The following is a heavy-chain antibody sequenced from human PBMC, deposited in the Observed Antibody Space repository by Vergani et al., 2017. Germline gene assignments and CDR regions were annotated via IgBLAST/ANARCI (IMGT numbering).Heavy chain of an antibody. V-gene: IGHV4-39*01. CDR1: GDSISSGVY. J-gene: IGHJ4*02. CDR2: FSYGESP. CDR3: ARHVRKGFCGYEVVDY. D-gene: IGHD3-22*01. Sequence: HLQESGPGLVKPSETLPLTCTVSGDSISSGVYWGWIRQPPGKGLEWIGSFSYGESPSYSPSLQSRATISEDASKNQFSLRLTSVTAADTAIYYCARHVRKGFCGYEVVDYWGQGTLVTVSS.